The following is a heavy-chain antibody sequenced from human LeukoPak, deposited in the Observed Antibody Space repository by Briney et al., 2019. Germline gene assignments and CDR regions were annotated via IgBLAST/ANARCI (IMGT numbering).Heavy chain of an antibody. Sequence: GGSLRLSCAASGFNFTAFWMSWVRQTPEKGLEFVANINRDGSVKNYVDSVKGRFTISRDNAKKSLFLELNSLRADDTAVFYCARDPGSSAFDPWGQGSLVTVST. CDR2: INRDGSVK. CDR3: ARDPGSSAFDP. J-gene: IGHJ5*02. V-gene: IGHV3-7*01. D-gene: IGHD1-14*01. CDR1: GFNFTAFW.